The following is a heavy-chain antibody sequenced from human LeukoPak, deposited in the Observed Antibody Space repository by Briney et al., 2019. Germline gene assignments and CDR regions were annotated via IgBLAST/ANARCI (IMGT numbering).Heavy chain of an antibody. J-gene: IGHJ5*02. D-gene: IGHD3-10*01. V-gene: IGHV4-34*01. CDR3: ARVVREVYIWFGELPPKNWFDP. CDR2: INHIGST. CDR1: GGSFSGYY. Sequence: SETLSLTCAVYGGSFSGYYWSWIRQPPGKGLEWIGEINHIGSTNYNPSLKSRVTISVDTSKNQFSLKLSSVTAADTAVYYCARVVREVYIWFGELPPKNWFDPWGQGTLVTVSS.